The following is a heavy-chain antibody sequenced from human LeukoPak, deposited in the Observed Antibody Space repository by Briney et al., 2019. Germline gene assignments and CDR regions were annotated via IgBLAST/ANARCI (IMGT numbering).Heavy chain of an antibody. D-gene: IGHD3-10*01. CDR3: ATDLIHYYASGAKT. CDR1: GLTFSNYN. CDR2: ISTSGSYI. Sequence: GGSLRLSCAASGLTFSNYNMNWVRQAPGKGLEWVSSISTSGSYIYYVNSMKGRFTISRDNAKNSLYLQMNSLRVEDSAVYYCATDLIHYYASGAKTWGQGTLVTVSS. V-gene: IGHV3-21*01. J-gene: IGHJ5*02.